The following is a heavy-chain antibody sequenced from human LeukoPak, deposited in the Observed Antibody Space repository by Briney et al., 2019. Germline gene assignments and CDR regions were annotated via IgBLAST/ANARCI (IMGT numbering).Heavy chain of an antibody. CDR2: ISGSGGST. Sequence: PGGSLRLSCAASGFTFSSYAMSWVRQAPGKGLEWVSAISGSGGSTYYADSVKGRFTISRDNSKNTLYLQMNSLRAEDTAVYYCAKDRGIWRRRPVEADNFDYWGQGTLVTVSS. J-gene: IGHJ4*02. CDR3: AKDRGIWRRRPVEADNFDY. CDR1: GFTFSSYA. V-gene: IGHV3-23*01. D-gene: IGHD3-10*01.